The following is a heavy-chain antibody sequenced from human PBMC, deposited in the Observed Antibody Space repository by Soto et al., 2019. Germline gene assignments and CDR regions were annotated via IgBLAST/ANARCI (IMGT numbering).Heavy chain of an antibody. CDR3: AKVLGPLGGAGAFDI. D-gene: IGHD1-26*01. V-gene: IGHV3-23*01. J-gene: IGHJ3*02. CDR1: GFTFSSYA. CDR2: ISGSGGST. Sequence: PGGSLRLSCAASGFTFSSYAMSWVRQAPGKGLEWVSAISGSGGSTYYADSVKGRFTISRDNSKNTLYLRMNSLRAEDTAVYYCAKVLGPLGGAGAFDIWGQGTMVTVSS.